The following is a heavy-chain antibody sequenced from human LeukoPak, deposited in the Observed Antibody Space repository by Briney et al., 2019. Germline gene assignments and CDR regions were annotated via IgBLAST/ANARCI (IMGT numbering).Heavy chain of an antibody. CDR2: INWNGGST. CDR1: GFIFDDYG. CDR3: ARGGYGANSNDAFGI. Sequence: GGSLRLSCAASGFIFDDYGMTWVRQAPGKGLEWVSGINWNGGSTRYADSVKGRFSISRDNAKKSLYLQMNSLRAEDTALYHCARGGYGANSNDAFGIWGQGTMVTVS. D-gene: IGHD4-23*01. J-gene: IGHJ3*02. V-gene: IGHV3-20*01.